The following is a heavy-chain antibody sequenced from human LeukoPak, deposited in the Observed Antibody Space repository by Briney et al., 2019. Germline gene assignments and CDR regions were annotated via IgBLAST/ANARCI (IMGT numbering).Heavy chain of an antibody. Sequence: SETLSLTCSVSGGSISGGSISGYHWSWIRQPPGKGLEWIGYIYYSGSTNYNPSLKSRVTISVDTSKNQFSLKLSSVTAADTAVYYCAREPPLTLKLKAGRYFDLWGRGTLVTVSS. D-gene: IGHD1-7*01. V-gene: IGHV4-61*08. CDR2: IYYSGST. CDR3: AREPPLTLKLKAGRYFDL. J-gene: IGHJ2*01. CDR1: GGSISGGSISGYH.